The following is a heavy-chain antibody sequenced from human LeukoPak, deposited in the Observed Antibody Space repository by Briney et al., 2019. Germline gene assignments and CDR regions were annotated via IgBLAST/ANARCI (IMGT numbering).Heavy chain of an antibody. Sequence: SQTLSPTCTVSGGSISSGGYYWSWIRQPPGKGLEWIGYIYHSGSTYYNPSLKSRVTISVDRSKNQFSLKLSSVTAADTAVYYCARDFDSDMAPYFDYWGQGTLVTVSS. CDR3: ARDFDSDMAPYFDY. CDR2: IYHSGST. CDR1: GGSISSGGYY. J-gene: IGHJ4*02. D-gene: IGHD3-9*01. V-gene: IGHV4-30-2*01.